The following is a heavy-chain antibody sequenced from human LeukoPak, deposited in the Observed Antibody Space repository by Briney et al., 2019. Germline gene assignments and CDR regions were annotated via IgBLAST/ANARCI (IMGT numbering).Heavy chain of an antibody. J-gene: IGHJ4*02. CDR1: GFSLSSYA. V-gene: IGHV3-30*04. D-gene: IGHD5-12*01. CDR2: ISDTGSKK. CDR3: ARSGGYAAY. Sequence: GTSLRLSCVASGFSLSSYAMHWVRQAPGKGLEWVAVISDTGSKKYYTDSVKGRFTISRDTSKNTLYLQMNSLRAEDTAVYYCARSGGYAAYWGQGTLLTVSS.